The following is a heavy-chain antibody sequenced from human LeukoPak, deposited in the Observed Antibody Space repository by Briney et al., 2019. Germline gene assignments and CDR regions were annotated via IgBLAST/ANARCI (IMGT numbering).Heavy chain of an antibody. J-gene: IGHJ4*02. D-gene: IGHD6-19*01. CDR1: GSTFSGYA. CDR3: AREVAGTIDY. Sequence: PGGSLRLSCAASGSTFSGYAMHWVRQAPGKGLEYVSAISSNGGSTYYANSVKGRFTISRDNSKNTLYLQMGSLRAEDIAVYYCAREVAGTIDYWGQGTLVTVSS. CDR2: ISSNGGST. V-gene: IGHV3-64*01.